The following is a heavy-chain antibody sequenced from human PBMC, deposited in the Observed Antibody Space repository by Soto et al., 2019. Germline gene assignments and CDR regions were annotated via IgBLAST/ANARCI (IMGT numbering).Heavy chain of an antibody. CDR1: GGTFSSYT. CDR3: ATVTYCGGDCYTEYFPH. CDR2: IIPILGIA. Sequence: SVKVSCKASGGTFSSYTISWVRQAPGQGLEWMGRIIPILGIANYAQKFQGRVTITADKSTSTAYMELSSLRSEDTAVYYCATVTYCGGDCYTEYFPHWGQGTLVTVSS. V-gene: IGHV1-69*02. J-gene: IGHJ1*01. D-gene: IGHD2-21*02.